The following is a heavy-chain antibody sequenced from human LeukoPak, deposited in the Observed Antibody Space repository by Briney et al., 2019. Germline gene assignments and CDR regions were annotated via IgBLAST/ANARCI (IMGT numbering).Heavy chain of an antibody. CDR3: ARGGYYGSGNDFRFDP. Sequence: SETLSLTCTVSGGSISSSSYYWSWIRQPPKKGLEWIGYIHYTGSTNYNPSLKSRVTISVETSKNQFSLKLKSVTAADTAVYYCARGGYYGSGNDFRFDPWGQGTLVTVSS. V-gene: IGHV4-61*01. CDR1: GGSISSSSYY. CDR2: IHYTGST. D-gene: IGHD3-10*01. J-gene: IGHJ5*02.